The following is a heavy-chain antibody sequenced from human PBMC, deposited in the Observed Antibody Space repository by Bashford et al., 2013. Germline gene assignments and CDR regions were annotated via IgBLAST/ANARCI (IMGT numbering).Heavy chain of an antibody. V-gene: IGHV4-59*12. CDR2: SYYSGNS. D-gene: IGHD2-15*01. CDR1: GVSITAYY. Sequence: SSETLSLTCSVSGVSITAYYWNWIRQPPGKGLEWIGNSYYSGNSKYNPSLKSRVTISVEASKNRFYLNLTSVTVADTAVYYCASGEGGHYFDYWGQGALVTVSS. J-gene: IGHJ4*02. CDR3: ASGEGGHYFDY.